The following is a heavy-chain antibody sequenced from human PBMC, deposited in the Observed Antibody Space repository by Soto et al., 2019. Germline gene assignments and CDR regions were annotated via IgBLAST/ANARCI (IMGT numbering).Heavy chain of an antibody. CDR1: GFTFSSSW. Sequence: EVQLVESGGGLVQPGGSLRLSCAASGFTFSSSWMHWVRQGPGKGLVWVSRINSGATTTNYADSVKGRFTISRDNAKNTLYLQMDSLSAEGTYVYYCARGPSGWFGYDFWGQGTLVTVSS. D-gene: IGHD6-19*01. V-gene: IGHV3-74*01. CDR2: INSGATTT. CDR3: ARGPSGWFGYDF. J-gene: IGHJ4*02.